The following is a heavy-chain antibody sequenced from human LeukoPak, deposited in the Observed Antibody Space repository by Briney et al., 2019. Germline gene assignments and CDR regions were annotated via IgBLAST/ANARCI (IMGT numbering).Heavy chain of an antibody. CDR2: VYYTGST. V-gene: IGHV4-39*01. J-gene: IGHJ5*02. CDR1: GGSISSALYH. Sequence: SETLSLTCTVSGGSISSALYHWGWIRQPPGKNLEWLGSVYYTGSTHNNPSLKSRITISVDTSKNQFSLNLSSVTAADTAVYYCARQEIGLRSFDPWGQGTLVTVSS. CDR3: ARQEIGLRSFDP. D-gene: IGHD3/OR15-3a*01.